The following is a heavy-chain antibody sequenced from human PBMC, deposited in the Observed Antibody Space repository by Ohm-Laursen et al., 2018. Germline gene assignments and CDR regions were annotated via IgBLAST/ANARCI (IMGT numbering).Heavy chain of an antibody. D-gene: IGHD1-1*01. CDR3: ARAVRNQLVSDY. J-gene: IGHJ4*02. Sequence: SVKVSCKASGHTFTTYDITWVRQAAGQGPEWMGWMNPNSGNTGYAQKFRDRVTMTSDTSISTAYMELYGLTSEDTAAYYCARAVRNQLVSDYWGQGTLVTVSS. CDR1: GHTFTTYD. V-gene: IGHV1-8*02. CDR2: MNPNSGNT.